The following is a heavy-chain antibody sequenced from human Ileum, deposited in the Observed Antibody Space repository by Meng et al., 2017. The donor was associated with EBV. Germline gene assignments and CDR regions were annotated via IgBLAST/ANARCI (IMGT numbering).Heavy chain of an antibody. D-gene: IGHD3-3*01. V-gene: IGHV4-39*01. J-gene: IGHJ4*02. CDR3: ARRYYGVPFDN. CDR1: GDSIGSSNHW. Sequence: HRPLHESGPGLVKPSETLSLSCAVSGDSIGSSNHWWGWIRQPPGKGLEWVGTIYYSGSTFYNPSLKSRVTISLDTSKNQFSLKVSSVTAADTAVYYCARRYYGVPFDNWGQGTLVTVSS. CDR2: IYYSGST.